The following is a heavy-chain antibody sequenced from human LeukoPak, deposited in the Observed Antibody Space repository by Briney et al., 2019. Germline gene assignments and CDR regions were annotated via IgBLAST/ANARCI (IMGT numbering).Heavy chain of an antibody. D-gene: IGHD3-22*01. V-gene: IGHV1-18*01. CDR1: GYTFSSYG. CDR2: ISGYNGNT. CDR3: ARDLYYYDGSTYADIFDI. Sequence: ASVKVSCKASGYTFSSYGLSWVRQAPGQGLEWMGWISGYNGNTYYAQKFRGRVTMTTDTSTSTAYMELRSLRSDDTAVFYCARDLYYYDGSTYADIFDIWGQGTMVTVSS. J-gene: IGHJ3*02.